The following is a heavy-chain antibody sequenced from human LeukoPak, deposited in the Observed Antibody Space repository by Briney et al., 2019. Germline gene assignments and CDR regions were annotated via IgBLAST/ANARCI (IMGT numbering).Heavy chain of an antibody. CDR3: ARDWGWYFDY. Sequence: SETLSLTCTVSGDSISTYYWSWIRQPAGKGLEWIGRIYSSGSTNYNPSLKSRVTMSVDTSKNQFSLRLNSVAAADTAVYYCARDWGWYFDYWGQGTLVTVSS. CDR2: IYSSGST. J-gene: IGHJ4*02. D-gene: IGHD6-19*01. CDR1: GDSISTYY. V-gene: IGHV4-4*07.